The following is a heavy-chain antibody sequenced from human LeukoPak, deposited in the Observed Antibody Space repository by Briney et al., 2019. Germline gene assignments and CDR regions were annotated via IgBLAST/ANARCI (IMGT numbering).Heavy chain of an antibody. CDR2: IYHSGST. V-gene: IGHV4-38-2*01. CDR3: ARHQSGDYFDY. Sequence: SETLSLTCAVSGYSISSGYYWGWIRQPPGKGLEWIGTIYHSGSTYYNPSLKSRVTISVDRSKNQFSLKLSSVTAADTAVYYCARHQSGDYFDYWGQGALVTVSS. D-gene: IGHD4-17*01. CDR1: GYSISSGYY. J-gene: IGHJ4*02.